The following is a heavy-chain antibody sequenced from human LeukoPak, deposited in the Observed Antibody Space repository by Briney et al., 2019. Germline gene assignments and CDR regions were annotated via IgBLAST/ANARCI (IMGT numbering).Heavy chain of an antibody. CDR3: ARTPNRGGFDY. J-gene: IGHJ4*02. Sequence: PSETLSLTCSVSGGSISSDTYYWGCIRQPPGKGLEHIGYIYYSGSTNYNPSLKSRVTISVDASKNQFSLKLSSVTAADTAVYYCARTPNRGGFDYWGQGTLVTVSS. V-gene: IGHV4-61*01. CDR1: GGSISSDTYY. CDR2: IYYSGST. D-gene: IGHD3-10*01.